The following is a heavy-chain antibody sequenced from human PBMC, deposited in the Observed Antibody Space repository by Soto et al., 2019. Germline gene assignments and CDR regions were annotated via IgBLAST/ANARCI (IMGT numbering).Heavy chain of an antibody. CDR2: INHSGST. V-gene: IGHV4-34*01. CDR3: ARAPYSPGFSFTSFGLVITRQHPFEP. D-gene: IGHD3-3*01. Sequence: XETLSLTCAVYGGSFSGYYWSWIRQPPGKGLEWIGEINHSGSTNYNPSLKSRVTISVDTSKNQFSLKLSSVTAADTAVYYCARAPYSPGFSFTSFGLVITRQHPFEPWGQGTLVTVSS. J-gene: IGHJ5*02. CDR1: GGSFSGYY.